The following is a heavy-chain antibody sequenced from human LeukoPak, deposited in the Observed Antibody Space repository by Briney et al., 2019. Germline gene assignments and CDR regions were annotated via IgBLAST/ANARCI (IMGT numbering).Heavy chain of an antibody. D-gene: IGHD4-17*01. CDR3: AKVSTYGDDYHDAFDI. Sequence: GGSLRLFCDASRFSFRNYAMSWVRQPPGKGLEWVSAISGSGGSRYYAESVKGRFTISRDNSKNTLYLQMNSLRAEDTAIYYCAKVSTYGDDYHDAFDIWGQGTMVTVSS. CDR2: ISGSGGSR. CDR1: RFSFRNYA. V-gene: IGHV3-23*01. J-gene: IGHJ3*02.